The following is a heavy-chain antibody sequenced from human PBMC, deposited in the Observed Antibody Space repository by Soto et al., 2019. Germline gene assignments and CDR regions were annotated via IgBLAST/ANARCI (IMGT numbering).Heavy chain of an antibody. Sequence: SETLSLTCNVSGDPITSYFWTWIRQPAGKGLEWIGHVFPGGPTSHNSSLKSRVSMSIDTSKNQFSLALTSVTAADTAVYYCARTLSGFTYGSRQFYFDYWGQGTLVTVSS. CDR2: VFPGGPT. D-gene: IGHD3-10*01. CDR1: GDPITSYF. V-gene: IGHV4-4*07. J-gene: IGHJ4*02. CDR3: ARTLSGFTYGSRQFYFDY.